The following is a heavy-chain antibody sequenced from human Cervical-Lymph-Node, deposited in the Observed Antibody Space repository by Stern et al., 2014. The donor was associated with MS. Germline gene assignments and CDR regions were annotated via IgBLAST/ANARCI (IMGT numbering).Heavy chain of an antibody. Sequence: QVQLVESGGGVVQPGKSLRLSCEASGFTFSSYAMHWVRQAPGKGLEWVALISYDGTNTDYADSVKGRFTISRDNSKNTLFLQMKNLRPDDTAVYYCAKDRAVAGGWYSLFESWGQGTLVTVSS. CDR1: GFTFSSYA. CDR2: ISYDGTNT. V-gene: IGHV3-30*14. D-gene: IGHD6-19*01. J-gene: IGHJ4*02. CDR3: AKDRAVAGGWYSLFES.